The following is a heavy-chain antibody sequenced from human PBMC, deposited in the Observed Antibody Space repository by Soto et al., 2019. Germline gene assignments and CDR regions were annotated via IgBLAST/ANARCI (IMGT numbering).Heavy chain of an antibody. CDR3: AKGGPYYYDSSGYYDY. V-gene: IGHV3-23*01. J-gene: IGHJ4*02. CDR1: GFTFSSYA. Sequence: EVQLLESGGGLVQPGGSLRLSCAASGFTFSSYAMSWVRQAPGKGLEWVSAISGSGGSTYYADSVKGRFTISRDNSKNTWNLLMHSLRAEDTAVYYCAKGGPYYYDSSGYYDYGGQGTLVTVSS. D-gene: IGHD3-22*01. CDR2: ISGSGGST.